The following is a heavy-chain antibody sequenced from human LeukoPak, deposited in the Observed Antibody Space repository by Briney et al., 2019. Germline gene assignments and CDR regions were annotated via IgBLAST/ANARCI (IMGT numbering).Heavy chain of an antibody. V-gene: IGHV4-39*01. CDR2: IYYSGST. J-gene: IGHJ4*02. CDR1: GGSISSSSYY. CDR3: ARQEVEWEPSYFDY. D-gene: IGHD1-26*01. Sequence: SETLSLTCTVSGGSISSSSYYWGWIRQPPGKGLEWIGSIYYSGSTYYNPSLKSRVTISVDTSKNQFSLKLSSVTAADTAVYYCARQEVEWEPSYFDYWGQGTLVTVSS.